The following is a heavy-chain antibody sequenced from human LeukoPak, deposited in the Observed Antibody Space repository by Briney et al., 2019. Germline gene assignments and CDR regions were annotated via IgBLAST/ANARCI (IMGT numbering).Heavy chain of an antibody. CDR2: MYTSGST. D-gene: IGHD6-13*01. V-gene: IGHV4-4*07. J-gene: IGHJ4*02. Sequence: PSETLSLTCTVSGGPMSSYYWTWIRQPAGKGLEWIGRMYTSGSTNYNPSLKSRVTMSIDTSKRQFSLRLHSVTAADTAVYYCATYDQQLAFDNWGQGTLVTVSS. CDR1: GGPMSSYY. CDR3: ATYDQQLAFDN.